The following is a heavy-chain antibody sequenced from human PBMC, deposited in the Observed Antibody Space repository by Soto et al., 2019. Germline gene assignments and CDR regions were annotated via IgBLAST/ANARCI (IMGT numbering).Heavy chain of an antibody. CDR1: GYTFTHYG. Sequence: QIQLVQSGAEMKKPGASVKVSCKPSGYTFTHYGVSWLRQAPGQGIEWMGWISAYNGNTDYAHKFQGRVALTTDTSTSTAYMELRGLSPDDTAVYYCARDVPGSGVPFWDYWGQGTLVTVSS. V-gene: IGHV1-18*04. D-gene: IGHD2-15*01. CDR2: ISAYNGNT. J-gene: IGHJ4*02. CDR3: ARDVPGSGVPFWDY.